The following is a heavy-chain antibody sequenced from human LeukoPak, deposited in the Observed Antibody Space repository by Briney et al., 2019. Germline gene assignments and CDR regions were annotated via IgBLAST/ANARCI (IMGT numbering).Heavy chain of an antibody. V-gene: IGHV3-7*01. D-gene: IGHD3-22*01. CDR1: GFTFSSYW. Sequence: GGSLRLSCAASGFTFSSYWMSWVRQAPGKGLEWVANIKQDGSEKYYVDSVKGRFTISRNNAKNSLYLQMNSLRAEDTAVYYCARDFPYYYDSSGYYYFDYWGQGTLVTVSS. CDR2: IKQDGSEK. J-gene: IGHJ4*02. CDR3: ARDFPYYYDSSGYYYFDY.